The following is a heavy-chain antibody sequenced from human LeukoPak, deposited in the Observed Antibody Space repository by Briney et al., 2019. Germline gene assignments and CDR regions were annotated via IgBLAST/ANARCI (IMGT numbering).Heavy chain of an antibody. Sequence: PSETLSLTCAVSGDSISSGGYSWSWIRRPLGQGLEWIGYVYYGGSAYYNPSLKSRVNISVDRSKNQFSLTLNSVTAADTAVYYCARYFPSGQFKWFDPWGQGTLVTVSS. V-gene: IGHV4-30-2*01. CDR1: GDSISSGGYS. J-gene: IGHJ5*02. CDR3: ARYFPSGQFKWFDP. CDR2: VYYGGSA. D-gene: IGHD2/OR15-2a*01.